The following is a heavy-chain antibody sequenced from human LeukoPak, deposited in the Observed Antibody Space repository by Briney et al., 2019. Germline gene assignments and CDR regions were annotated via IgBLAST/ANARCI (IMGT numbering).Heavy chain of an antibody. J-gene: IGHJ3*02. D-gene: IGHD3-10*01. CDR2: IYSGGST. V-gene: IGHV3-53*01. Sequence: GGSLRLSCAASGFTFSSYSMNWVRQAPGKGLEWVSVIYSGGSTYYADSVKGRFTISRDNSKNTLYLQMNSLRAEDTAVYYCARVRALWFGEEAFDIWGQGTMVTVSS. CDR1: GFTFSSYS. CDR3: ARVRALWFGEEAFDI.